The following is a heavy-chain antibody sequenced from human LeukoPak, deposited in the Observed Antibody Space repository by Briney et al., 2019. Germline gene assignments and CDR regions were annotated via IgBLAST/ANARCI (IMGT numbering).Heavy chain of an antibody. CDR2: ISAYNGNT. V-gene: IGHV1-18*01. J-gene: IGHJ3*02. D-gene: IGHD5-12*01. Sequence: ASVKVSCKASGYTFTSYGISWVRHAPGQGPEWMGWISAYNGNTNYAQKLQDRVTMTTDTSTSTDYMELRSLRSDDWAVYYCATRRGYSGYGRMGYDFGIWGQGTMVNVSS. CDR3: ATRRGYSGYGRMGYDFGI. CDR1: GYTFTSYG.